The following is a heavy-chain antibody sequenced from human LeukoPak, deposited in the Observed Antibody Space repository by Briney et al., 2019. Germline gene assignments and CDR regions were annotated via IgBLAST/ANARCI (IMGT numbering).Heavy chain of an antibody. Sequence: SGPTLVKPTQPLTLTCTFSGFSLSTSAVGVGWIRQPPGKALEWPALIYWNDDKRYSPSLKSRLTISKNTSKNQVVLTMTNMDPVDTGTYYCGHRDKNTDLVVFDPWGQGTLVTVSS. CDR1: GFSLSTSAVG. J-gene: IGHJ5*02. CDR3: GHRDKNTDLVVFDP. CDR2: IYWNDDK. V-gene: IGHV2-5*01. D-gene: IGHD2/OR15-2a*01.